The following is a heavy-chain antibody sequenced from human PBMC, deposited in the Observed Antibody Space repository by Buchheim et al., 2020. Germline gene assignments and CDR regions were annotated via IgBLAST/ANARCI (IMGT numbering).Heavy chain of an antibody. Sequence: QVQLQQWGAGLLKPSETLSLTCAVYGGSFSGYYWSWIRQPPGKGLEWIGEINHSGSTNYNPSLKSRVTISVDTSKNQFSLKLSSVTAADTAVYYCARSPDYGGNSGQLEFDYWGQGTL. D-gene: IGHD4-23*01. CDR1: GGSFSGYY. CDR3: ARSPDYGGNSGQLEFDY. J-gene: IGHJ4*02. V-gene: IGHV4-34*01. CDR2: INHSGST.